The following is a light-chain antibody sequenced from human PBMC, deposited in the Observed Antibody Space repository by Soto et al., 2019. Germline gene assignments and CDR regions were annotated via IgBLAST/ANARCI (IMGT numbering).Light chain of an antibody. V-gene: IGKV3-20*01. CDR2: GAS. Sequence: IVLTQSPGTLSLSPGGRATLSCRASQSISSSYLAWYQQKPGQAPRLLIYGASSRATAIPDRFSGSGSGTDFTLTISRLEPEDSAVYYCQQYEDSPGTFGQGTKVEIK. J-gene: IGKJ1*01. CDR3: QQYEDSPGT. CDR1: QSISSSY.